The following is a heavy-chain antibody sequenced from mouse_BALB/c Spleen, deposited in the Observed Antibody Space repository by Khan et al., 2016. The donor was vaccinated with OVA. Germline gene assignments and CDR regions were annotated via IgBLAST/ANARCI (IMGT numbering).Heavy chain of an antibody. V-gene: IGHV3-2*02. D-gene: IGHD1-1*01. Sequence: EVELQESGPGLVNPSQSLSLTCTVTGYSITSDYAWNWIRQFPGNKLEWMGYISYSGRTSYNPSLKSRISITRDTSKNQVFLQLNSVTTEDTDSYFCARSVTITTVVATDFDYWGQGTTLTVSS. CDR2: ISYSGRT. CDR3: ARSVTITTVVATDFDY. CDR1: GYSITSDYA. J-gene: IGHJ2*01.